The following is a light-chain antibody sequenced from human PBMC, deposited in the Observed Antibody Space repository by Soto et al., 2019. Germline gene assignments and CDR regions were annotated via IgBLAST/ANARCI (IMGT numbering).Light chain of an antibody. V-gene: IGLV2-8*01. CDR3: SAYAGSNNLGV. Sequence: QSVLTQPPSASGSPGQSVTISCTGTSSDVGGYNYVSWYQQHPSKAPKLMIYEVSTRPSGVPDRFSGSKSGNTASLTVSGLQAEDEADYYCSAYAGSNNLGVFGGGTKLTVL. CDR1: SSDVGGYNY. CDR2: EVS. J-gene: IGLJ2*01.